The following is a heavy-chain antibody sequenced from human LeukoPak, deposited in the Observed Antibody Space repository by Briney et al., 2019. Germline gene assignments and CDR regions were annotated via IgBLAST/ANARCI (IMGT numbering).Heavy chain of an antibody. CDR1: GYSISSGYY. Sequence: SETLSLTCIVSGYSISSGYYWGWIRQPAGKGLEWIGRIYASGSTNYNPSLKSRVTMSVDTSKNQFSLKLSSVTAADTAVYYCARAPSPFSAFDIWGQGTMVTVSS. J-gene: IGHJ3*02. V-gene: IGHV4-4*07. D-gene: IGHD3-3*02. CDR3: ARAPSPFSAFDI. CDR2: IYASGST.